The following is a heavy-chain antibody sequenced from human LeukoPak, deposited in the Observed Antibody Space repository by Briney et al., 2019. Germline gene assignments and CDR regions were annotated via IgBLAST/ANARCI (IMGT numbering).Heavy chain of an antibody. J-gene: IGHJ4*02. CDR3: ARALWFGESYYFDY. D-gene: IGHD3-10*01. V-gene: IGHV4-30-4*01. CDR1: GGSISSGDYY. Sequence: SETQSLTCTVSGGSISSGDYYWSWIRQPPGKGLEWIGYIYYSGSTYYNPSLKSRVTISVDTSKNQFSLKLSSVTAADTAVYYCARALWFGESYYFDYWGQGTLVTVSS. CDR2: IYYSGST.